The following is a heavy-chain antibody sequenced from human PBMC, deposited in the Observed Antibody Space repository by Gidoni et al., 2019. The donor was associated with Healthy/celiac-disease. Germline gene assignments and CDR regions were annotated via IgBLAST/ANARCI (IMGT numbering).Heavy chain of an antibody. CDR1: GGTFSSYA. J-gene: IGHJ6*02. CDR2: IIPIFGTA. Sequence: QVQLVQSGAEVKKPGSSVKVSCKASGGTFSSYAISWVRQAPGQGLEWRGGIIPIFGTANYAQKFQGRVTITADESTSTAYMELSSLRSEDTAVYYCARQYYYDSSGYYPDRYYYYGMDVWGQGTTVTVSS. V-gene: IGHV1-69*01. D-gene: IGHD3-22*01. CDR3: ARQYYYDSSGYYPDRYYYYGMDV.